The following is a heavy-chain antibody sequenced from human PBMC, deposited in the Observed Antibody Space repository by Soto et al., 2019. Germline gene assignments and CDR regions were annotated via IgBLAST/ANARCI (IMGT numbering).Heavy chain of an antibody. V-gene: IGHV3-64D*06. Sequence: EVQLVESGGGLVQPGGSLRLSCSASGFAFSSYNMHCVRQAPGKGLERVSTITSTGGTAFYADSVKGRFTISRNNSKNTLYLQMSSLRAEDTAIYYCVKESSPHYYSYHGMDVWGQGTTVTVSS. CDR1: GFAFSSYN. J-gene: IGHJ6*02. CDR2: ITSTGGTA. CDR3: VKESSPHYYSYHGMDV. D-gene: IGHD6-19*01.